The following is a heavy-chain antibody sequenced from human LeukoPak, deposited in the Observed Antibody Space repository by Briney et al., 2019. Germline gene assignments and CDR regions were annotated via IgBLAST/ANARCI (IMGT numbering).Heavy chain of an antibody. D-gene: IGHD3-10*01. CDR2: IGSSSSYI. CDR3: AREYYYGSGNLFDY. CDR1: GFTFSSYS. J-gene: IGHJ4*02. V-gene: IGHV3-21*01. Sequence: AGGSLRLSCAASGFTFSSYSMNWVRQAPGKGLEWVSSIGSSSSYIYYADSVKGRFTISRDNAKNSLYLQMNSLRAEDTAVYYCAREYYYGSGNLFDYWGQGTLVTVSS.